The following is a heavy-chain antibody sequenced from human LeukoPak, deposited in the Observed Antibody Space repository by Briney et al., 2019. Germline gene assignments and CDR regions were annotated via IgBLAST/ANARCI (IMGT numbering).Heavy chain of an antibody. CDR3: ASRPAPSLGPLDY. D-gene: IGHD2-2*01. J-gene: IGHJ4*02. CDR1: GFTFSNYA. CDR2: FSGSGGST. V-gene: IGHV3-23*01. Sequence: PGGSLRLSCAASGFTFSNYAMAWVRQIPGKGLEWVSVFSGSGGSTYYADSVKGRFTVSRDNSKNTLCLQMNNLRVDDTAIYYCASRPAPSLGPLDYWGQGTLVTVSS.